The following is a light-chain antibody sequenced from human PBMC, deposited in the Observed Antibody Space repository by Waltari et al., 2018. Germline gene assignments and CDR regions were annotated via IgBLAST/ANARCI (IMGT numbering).Light chain of an antibody. CDR2: GAS. J-gene: IGKJ1*01. Sequence: EIVMTQSPATLSVSPGERATLSCRASQSVTNNLAWYQQKPGQAPRLLISGASTRATGIPVRFIGSGFGTEFTLTITSLQSEDFAVYYCQQYGTSLSTFGQGTRVEIK. CDR1: QSVTNN. V-gene: IGKV3-15*01. CDR3: QQYGTSLST.